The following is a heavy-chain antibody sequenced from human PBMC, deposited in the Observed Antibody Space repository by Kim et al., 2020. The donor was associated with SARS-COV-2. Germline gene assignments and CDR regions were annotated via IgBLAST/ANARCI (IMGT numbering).Heavy chain of an antibody. D-gene: IGHD2-21*01. V-gene: IGHV3-64*01. CDR2: INDNGGGT. J-gene: IGHJ6*03. CDR3: AKNHLPGDSYYMDA. CDR1: GFTFNSYS. Sequence: GGSLRLSCAASGFTFNSYSMHWVRQAPGKGLEYVAAINDNGGGTYYGNSVKGRFTISRDNSKNTLFLQMDSVRDEDMAVYYCAKNHLPGDSYYMDAWGKGTTVTVSS.